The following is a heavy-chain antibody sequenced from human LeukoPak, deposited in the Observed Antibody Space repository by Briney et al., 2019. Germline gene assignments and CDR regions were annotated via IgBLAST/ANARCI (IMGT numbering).Heavy chain of an antibody. Sequence: GGSLRLSCAASGFTFSSYAMSWVRQAPGKGLEWVSAISGSGGSTYYADSVKGRFTISRDNSKNTLYLQMNSLRAEDTAVYYCAKDRGRDYYDSSGYPHPLDYWGQGTLVTVSS. D-gene: IGHD3-22*01. CDR2: ISGSGGST. J-gene: IGHJ4*02. CDR3: AKDRGRDYYDSSGYPHPLDY. V-gene: IGHV3-23*01. CDR1: GFTFSSYA.